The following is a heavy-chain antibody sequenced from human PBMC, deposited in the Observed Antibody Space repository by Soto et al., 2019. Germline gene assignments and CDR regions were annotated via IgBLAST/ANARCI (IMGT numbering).Heavy chain of an antibody. Sequence: GASVKVSCKASGYTFTSYGISWVRQAPGQGLEWMGWISAYNGNTNYAQKLQGRVTMTTDTSTSTAYMELRSLRSDDTAVCYCARWKQQLGDDAFDIWGQGTMVTVSS. CDR1: GYTFTSYG. CDR3: ARWKQQLGDDAFDI. CDR2: ISAYNGNT. D-gene: IGHD6-13*01. V-gene: IGHV1-18*01. J-gene: IGHJ3*02.